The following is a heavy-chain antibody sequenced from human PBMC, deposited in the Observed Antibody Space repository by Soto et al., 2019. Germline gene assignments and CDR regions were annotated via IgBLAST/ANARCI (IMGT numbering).Heavy chain of an antibody. Sequence: GGSLRLSCAASGFTFSSYGMHWVRQAPGKGLEWVAVISYDGSNKYYADSVKGRFTISRDNSKNTPYLQMNSLRAEDTAVYYCAKRSGFTGPFDYWGQGTLVTV. V-gene: IGHV3-30*18. J-gene: IGHJ4*02. CDR3: AKRSGFTGPFDY. CDR2: ISYDGSNK. D-gene: IGHD1-26*01. CDR1: GFTFSSYG.